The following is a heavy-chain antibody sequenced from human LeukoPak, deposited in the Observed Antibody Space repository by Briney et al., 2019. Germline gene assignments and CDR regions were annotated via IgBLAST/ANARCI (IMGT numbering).Heavy chain of an antibody. CDR3: ARILSSAWGELGY. D-gene: IGHD6-19*01. Sequence: GGSLRLSCAASAFTFSSYGMHWVRQAPGKGLEWVAFIRNDGSNKYHTDSVKGRFTISRDNSKNTLYLQMNSLRAEDTAVYFCARILSSAWGELGYWGQGTLVTVSS. V-gene: IGHV3-30*02. J-gene: IGHJ4*02. CDR2: IRNDGSNK. CDR1: AFTFSSYG.